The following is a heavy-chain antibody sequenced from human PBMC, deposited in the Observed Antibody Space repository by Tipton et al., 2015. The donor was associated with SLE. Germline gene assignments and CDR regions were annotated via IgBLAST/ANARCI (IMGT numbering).Heavy chain of an antibody. Sequence: TLSLTCTVSGGSISSYYWSWIRQPPGKGLEWIGYIYYSGITNYNPSLKSRVTISVDTSKNQFSLKLSSVTAADTAVYYCARHTYYFDYWGQGTLVTVSS. CDR3: ARHTYYFDY. CDR2: IYYSGIT. CDR1: GGSISSYY. J-gene: IGHJ4*02. V-gene: IGHV4-59*08.